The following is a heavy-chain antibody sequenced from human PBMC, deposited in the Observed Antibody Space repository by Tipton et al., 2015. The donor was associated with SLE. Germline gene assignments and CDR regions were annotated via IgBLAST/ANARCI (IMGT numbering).Heavy chain of an antibody. CDR3: ARLLPGYSHGWYYVDY. J-gene: IGHJ4*02. V-gene: IGHV4-59*08. CDR2: IYYSGST. Sequence: TLSLTCTVSGGSISSYYWSWIRQPPGQGLEWIGYIYYSGSTNYNPSLKSRVTISVDTSKNQFSLKLSSVTAADTAVYYCARLLPGYSHGWYYVDYWGQGTLVTVSS. D-gene: IGHD5-18*01. CDR1: GGSISSYY.